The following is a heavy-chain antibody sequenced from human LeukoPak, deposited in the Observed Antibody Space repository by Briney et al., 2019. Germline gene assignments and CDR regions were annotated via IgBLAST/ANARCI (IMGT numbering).Heavy chain of an antibody. Sequence: SETLSLTCAVYGGSFSGYYWSWIRQPPGKGLEWIGEINHSGSTNYNPSLKSRVTISVDTSKNQFSLKLSSVTAADTAVYYCARGQTYYDFWSGYSSACHLDYWGQGTLVTVSS. V-gene: IGHV4-34*01. J-gene: IGHJ4*02. CDR3: ARGQTYYDFWSGYSSACHLDY. D-gene: IGHD3-3*01. CDR1: GGSFSGYY. CDR2: INHSGST.